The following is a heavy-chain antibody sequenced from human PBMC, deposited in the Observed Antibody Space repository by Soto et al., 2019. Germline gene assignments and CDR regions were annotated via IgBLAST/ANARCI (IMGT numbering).Heavy chain of an antibody. J-gene: IGHJ4*02. Sequence: PGGSLRLSCEVPGFTFKAYWMSWVRQAPGKGLEWLANMNEDANKKYYADSVKGRFTISRDNSKNTLYLQMNSLRAEDTAVYYCAKVQSGYYGVYWGQGTLVTVSS. V-gene: IGHV3-7*03. D-gene: IGHD3-3*01. CDR3: AKVQSGYYGVY. CDR1: GFTFKAYW. CDR2: MNEDANKK.